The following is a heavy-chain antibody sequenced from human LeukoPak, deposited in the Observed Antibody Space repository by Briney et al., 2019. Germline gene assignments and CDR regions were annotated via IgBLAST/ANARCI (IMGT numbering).Heavy chain of an antibody. V-gene: IGHV3-33*01. CDR3: ARVSTTVTPNDY. J-gene: IGHJ4*02. D-gene: IGHD4-17*01. Sequence: PGRSLRLSCAASGFTFSSYGMHWVRQAPGKGLEWVAVIWYDGSNKYYADSVKGRFTISRDNPKNTLYLQMNSLRAEDTAVYYCARVSTTVTPNDYWGQGTLVTVSS. CDR2: IWYDGSNK. CDR1: GFTFSSYG.